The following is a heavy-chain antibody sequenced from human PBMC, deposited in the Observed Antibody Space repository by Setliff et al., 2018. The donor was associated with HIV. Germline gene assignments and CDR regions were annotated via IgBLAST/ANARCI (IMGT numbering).Heavy chain of an antibody. CDR2: INPNTGGT. CDR3: ARGRTNSSYYNFWSAYSSTMDV. J-gene: IGHJ6*02. CDR1: GYTFTGYY. Sequence: SVKVSCKASGYTFTGYYIHWVRQAPGQGLEWMGWINPNTGGTDYAQKFQGWVTMTRETSISTAYMELRRLKSDDAAVYYCARGRTNSSYYNFWSAYSSTMDVWGHGTTVTVSS. V-gene: IGHV1-2*04. D-gene: IGHD3-3*01.